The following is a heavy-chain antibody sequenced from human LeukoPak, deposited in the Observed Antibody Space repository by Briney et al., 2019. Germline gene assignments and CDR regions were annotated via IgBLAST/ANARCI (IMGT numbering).Heavy chain of an antibody. CDR1: GFTIRSHW. CDR3: ARYSSGWSPAGYYMDV. CDR2: IKQDGSEK. V-gene: IGHV3-7*01. J-gene: IGHJ6*03. D-gene: IGHD6-19*01. Sequence: GGSLRLSCAASGFTIRSHWLTWVRQAPGKGLEWVANIKQDGSEKYYVDSVKGRFSISRDNAKNSLYLQMNSLRAEDTAVYYCARYSSGWSPAGYYMDVWGKGTTVTVSS.